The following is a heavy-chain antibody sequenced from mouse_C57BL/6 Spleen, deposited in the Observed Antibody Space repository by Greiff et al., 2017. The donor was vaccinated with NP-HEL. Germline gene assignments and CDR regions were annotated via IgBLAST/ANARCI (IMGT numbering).Heavy chain of an antibody. V-gene: IGHV1-15*01. J-gene: IGHJ4*01. Sequence: VKVVESGAELVRPGASVTLSCKASGYTFTDYEMHWVKQTPVHGLEWIGAIDPETGGTAYNQKFKGKAILTADKSSSTAYMALRSLTSEDSAVYYCTSSLRDYGGQGTSVTVSS. CDR1: GYTFTDYE. CDR2: IDPETGGT. CDR3: TSSLRDY.